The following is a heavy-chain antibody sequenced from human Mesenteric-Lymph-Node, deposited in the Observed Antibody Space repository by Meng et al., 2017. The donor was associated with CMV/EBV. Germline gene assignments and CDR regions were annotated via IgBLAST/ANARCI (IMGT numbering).Heavy chain of an antibody. CDR3: ARGGMMWRSGIVIEPAAAFDF. CDR1: GYTFTSYY. J-gene: IGHJ4*02. D-gene: IGHD2-2*01. V-gene: IGHV1-46*01. CDR2: INPSGGST. Sequence: ASVKVSCKASGYTFTSYYMHWVRQAPGQGLEWMGIINPSGGSTSYAQNFQGRVTMTTDSSTSTAFMELRGLRSDDTAVYYCARGGMMWRSGIVIEPAAAFDFWGQGTLVTVSS.